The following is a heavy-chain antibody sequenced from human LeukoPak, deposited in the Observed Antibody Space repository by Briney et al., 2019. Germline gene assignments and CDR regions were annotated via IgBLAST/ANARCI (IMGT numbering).Heavy chain of an antibody. CDR3: ARDSVAGDKKPLDY. CDR2: INHSGST. V-gene: IGHV4-34*01. D-gene: IGHD6-19*01. Sequence: SESLSLTCAVYGGSFSGYYWSWIRQPPGKGLEWIGEINHSGSTNYNPSLKSRVTISVDTSQNQFSLNLSSVTAADTTVYYCARDSVAGDKKPLDYWGQGTLVTVSS. CDR1: GGSFSGYY. J-gene: IGHJ4*02.